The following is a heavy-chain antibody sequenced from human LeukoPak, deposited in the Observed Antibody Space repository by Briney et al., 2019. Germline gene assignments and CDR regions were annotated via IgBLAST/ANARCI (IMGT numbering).Heavy chain of an antibody. CDR1: GFSFSSYG. J-gene: IGHJ4*02. V-gene: IGHV3-33*01. CDR3: TRDVWGDRDNYFDC. D-gene: IGHD2-8*01. Sequence: GRSLRLSCTASGFSFSSYGMHWVRQAPGKGLEWLAVIWNDGSNKHYVDSVKGRFTISRDNAKNTLYLEMNNLRAEDTAVYYCTRDVWGDRDNYFDCWGQGTLVTVSS. CDR2: IWNDGSNK.